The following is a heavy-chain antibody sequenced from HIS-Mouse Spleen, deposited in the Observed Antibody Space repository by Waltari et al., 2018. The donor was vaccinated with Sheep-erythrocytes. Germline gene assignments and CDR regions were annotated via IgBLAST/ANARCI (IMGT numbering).Heavy chain of an antibody. Sequence: QVQLVESGGGVVQPGRSLRLSCAASGFTFSSYAMHWVRQAPGKGLEWVEVISYDGSNKYYADSVKGRFTISRDNCKNTLYLQMNSLRAEDTAVYYCAREGYSSSWSEYFQHWGQGTLVTVSS. V-gene: IGHV3-30-3*01. CDR2: ISYDGSNK. D-gene: IGHD6-13*01. J-gene: IGHJ1*01. CDR3: AREGYSSSWSEYFQH. CDR1: GFTFSSYA.